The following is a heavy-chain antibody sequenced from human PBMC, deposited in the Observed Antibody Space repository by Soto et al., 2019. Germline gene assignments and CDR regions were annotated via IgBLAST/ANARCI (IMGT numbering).Heavy chain of an antibody. CDR2: ISGGGGST. Sequence: LRLSCAASGFSFSSYAMSWVRQAPGKGLEWVSGISGGGGSTDYADSVKGRFTISRDNSKNTLYLQLNSLRAEDTAVYYCAKDSGAVAGPYWGQGTLVT. D-gene: IGHD6-19*01. J-gene: IGHJ4*02. CDR1: GFSFSSYA. CDR3: AKDSGAVAGPY. V-gene: IGHV3-23*01.